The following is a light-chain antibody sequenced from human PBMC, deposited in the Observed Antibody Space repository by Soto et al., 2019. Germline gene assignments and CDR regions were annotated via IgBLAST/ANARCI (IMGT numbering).Light chain of an antibody. V-gene: IGKV1-27*01. CDR3: QKYNSAPPWT. CDR2: AAS. CDR1: QGISNY. Sequence: DIQMTQSPSSLSASVGDRVTITCRASQGISNYLAWYQKKPGKVPKLLIYAASTLQSGVPSRFSGSGSGTDFTLTISSLQPEDVATSYCQKYNSAPPWTFGQGTKVEIK. J-gene: IGKJ1*01.